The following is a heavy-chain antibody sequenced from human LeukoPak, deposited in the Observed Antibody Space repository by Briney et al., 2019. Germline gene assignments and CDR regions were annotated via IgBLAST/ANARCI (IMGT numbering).Heavy chain of an antibody. V-gene: IGHV3-33*08. CDR2: IWNAGTNT. CDR1: GFAFSSHA. J-gene: IGHJ4*02. Sequence: GGSLRLSCAASGFAFSSHAMTWVRQAPGKGLEWVALIWNAGTNTYYADSMKGRFTISRDNSKNTLYLQMNSLRAEDTAVYYCAGDTPPGGDYYFDYWGQGTLVIVSS. D-gene: IGHD3-16*01. CDR3: AGDTPPGGDYYFDY.